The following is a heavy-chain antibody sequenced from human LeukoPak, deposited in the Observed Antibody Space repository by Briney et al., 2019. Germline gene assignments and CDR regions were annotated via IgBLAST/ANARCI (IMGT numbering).Heavy chain of an antibody. J-gene: IGHJ3*02. Sequence: SETLSLTCTVSGGSISSYYWSWIRQPPGKGLEWIGYIYYSGGTHYSPSLNSRVTISLDTSKNQFSLKLTSVTAADTAVYYCARPGSSTSFIGTFDIWGQRTMVTVSS. CDR1: GGSISSYY. CDR3: ARPGSSTSFIGTFDI. CDR2: IYYSGGT. D-gene: IGHD2-2*01. V-gene: IGHV4-59*01.